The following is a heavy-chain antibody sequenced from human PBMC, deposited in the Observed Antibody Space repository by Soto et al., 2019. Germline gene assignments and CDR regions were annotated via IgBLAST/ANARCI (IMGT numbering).Heavy chain of an antibody. CDR1: GGTFSSYA. CDR2: IIPIFGTA. V-gene: IGHV1-69*01. J-gene: IGHJ4*02. D-gene: IGHD2-2*02. CDR3: ARDSLGGYCSSTSCHNGDY. Sequence: QVQLVQSGAEVKNPGSSVKVSCKASGGTFSSYAISWVRQAPGQGLEWMGGIIPIFGTANYAQKFQGRVTITADESTSTAYMELSSLRSEDTAVSYCARDSLGGYCSSTSCHNGDYWGQGTLVTVSS.